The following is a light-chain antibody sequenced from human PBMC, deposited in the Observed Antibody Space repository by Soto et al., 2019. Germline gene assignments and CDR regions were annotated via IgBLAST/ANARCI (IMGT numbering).Light chain of an antibody. CDR2: AAS. J-gene: IGKJ4*01. CDR3: QQLNGYPLT. Sequence: IQLTQSPSSLSASVGDRVTITCRASQAIHTYLAWYQQQPGKAPKLLISAASTLQSGVPSRFSGSGSGTDFTLTFSSLQPEDFATYYCQQLNGYPLTFGGGTKVEIK. CDR1: QAIHTY. V-gene: IGKV1-9*01.